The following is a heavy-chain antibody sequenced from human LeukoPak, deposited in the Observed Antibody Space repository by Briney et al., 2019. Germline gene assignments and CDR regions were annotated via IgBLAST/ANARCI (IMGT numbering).Heavy chain of an antibody. V-gene: IGHV4-59*01. J-gene: IGHJ2*01. D-gene: IGHD3-22*01. CDR1: GGSISHYY. Sequence: PSETLSLTCSVPGGSISHYYWSWIRQPPGKGLEWIGFIYHSGPTRYNPSLKSRLSISLDTSKNQFSLSLKSVTAADTAMYFCARHSGSFYWYFDVWGRGSLVTVSS. CDR2: IYHSGPT. CDR3: ARHSGSFYWYFDV.